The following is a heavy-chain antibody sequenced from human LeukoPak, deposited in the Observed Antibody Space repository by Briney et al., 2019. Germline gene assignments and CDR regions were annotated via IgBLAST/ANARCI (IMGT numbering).Heavy chain of an antibody. J-gene: IGHJ6*02. V-gene: IGHV3-15*01. D-gene: IGHD2-15*01. Sequence: PGGPLRLSCAASGFTSSNARMSWVRQAPGMGVQWVGRNKSKIDGGTADYAAPMKGRFTISRDDSKNTLYLQMNSLKTEDTAVYYCTTWWVPPNRHYYGMDVWGQGTTVTVSS. CDR2: NKSKIDGGTA. CDR3: TTWWVPPNRHYYGMDV. CDR1: GFTSSNAR.